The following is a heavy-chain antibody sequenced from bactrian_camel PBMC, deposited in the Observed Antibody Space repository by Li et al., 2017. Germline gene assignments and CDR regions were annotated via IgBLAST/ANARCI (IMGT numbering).Heavy chain of an antibody. J-gene: IGHJ4*01. V-gene: IGHV3S40*01. CDR3: AARRRFRGCGLDTPYNY. D-gene: IGHD1*01. CDR2: IYGGGGNE. Sequence: VQLVESGGGSVQAGGSLRLSCVMSGFTFSGAAFSRYCMGWFRQVPGREREGVATIYGGGGNEFYTDTVKVRFTISQDIAKRTVYLQMNGLQPEDTAMYYCAARRRFRGCGLDTPYNYWGQGTQVTVS. CDR1: GFTFSGAAFSRYC.